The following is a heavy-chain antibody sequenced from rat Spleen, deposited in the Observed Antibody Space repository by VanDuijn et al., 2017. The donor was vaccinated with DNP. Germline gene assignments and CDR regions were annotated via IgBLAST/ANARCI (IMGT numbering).Heavy chain of an antibody. J-gene: IGHJ2*01. Sequence: QVQLKESGPGLVQPSETLSLTCTVSGFSVNSYSVSWVRQPSGRGPEWVGRMWYDGDTAYNAALKSRLSISRDTSKNQVFLKMNSLQTDDTAMYFCASFDYWGQGVMVTVSS. V-gene: IGHV2-63*01. CDR2: MWYDGDT. CDR1: GFSVNSYS. CDR3: ASFDY.